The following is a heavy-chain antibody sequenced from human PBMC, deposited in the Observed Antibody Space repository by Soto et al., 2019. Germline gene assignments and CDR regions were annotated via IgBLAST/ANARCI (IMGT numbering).Heavy chain of an antibody. CDR3: ARFSSGRGDAFDI. Sequence: EVQLVESGGGLIQPGGSLRLSCAASGFTVSSNYMSWVRQAPGKGLKWVSVIYSGGSTYYADSVKGRFTISRDNSKNTLYLQMNSLRAEDTAVYYCARFSSGRGDAFDIWGQGTMVTVSS. CDR2: IYSGGST. V-gene: IGHV3-53*01. CDR1: GFTVSSNY. D-gene: IGHD6-19*01. J-gene: IGHJ3*02.